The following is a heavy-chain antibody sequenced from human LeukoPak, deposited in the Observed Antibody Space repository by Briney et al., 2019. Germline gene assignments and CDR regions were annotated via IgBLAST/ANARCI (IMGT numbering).Heavy chain of an antibody. CDR1: GYTFTSYG. V-gene: IGHV1-18*01. D-gene: IGHD1-26*01. J-gene: IGHJ6*02. Sequence: GASVKVSCKASGYTFTSYGISWVRQAPGQGLEWMGWISAYNGNTNYAQKLQGRVTMTTDTSTSTAYMELRSLRSDDTAVYYCARRFSSTTFYYYGMGVWGQGTTVTVSS. CDR3: ARRFSSTTFYYYGMGV. CDR2: ISAYNGNT.